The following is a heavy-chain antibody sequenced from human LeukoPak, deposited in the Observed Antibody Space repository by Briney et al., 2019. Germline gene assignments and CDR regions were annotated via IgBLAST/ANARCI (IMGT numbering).Heavy chain of an antibody. V-gene: IGHV3-33*01. J-gene: IGHJ3*02. CDR1: GFTFSGYA. CDR3: ARGAQSGGYSGPFDI. Sequence: GGSLRLSCTPSGFTFSGYAMHWVRQAPGKGLGWVAVIWFDGSNTYYADSVKGRFTISRDNSKNTLYLQMNSPRAEDTAVYYCARGAQSGGYSGPFDIWGQGTMVTVSS. D-gene: IGHD1-26*01. CDR2: IWFDGSNT.